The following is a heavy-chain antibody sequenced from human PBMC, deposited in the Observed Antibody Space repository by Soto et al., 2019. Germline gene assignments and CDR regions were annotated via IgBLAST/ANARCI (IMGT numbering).Heavy chain of an antibody. CDR3: ARSPTVTTLNNWFDP. CDR1: GFTFSSYS. J-gene: IGHJ5*02. V-gene: IGHV3-48*01. D-gene: IGHD4-17*01. CDR2: ISSSSSTI. Sequence: GGSLRLSCAASGFTFSSYSMNWVRQAPGKGLEWVSYISSSSSTIYYADSVKGRFTISRDNAKNSLYLQMNSLRAEDTAVYYCARSPTVTTLNNWFDPWGQGTLVTVSS.